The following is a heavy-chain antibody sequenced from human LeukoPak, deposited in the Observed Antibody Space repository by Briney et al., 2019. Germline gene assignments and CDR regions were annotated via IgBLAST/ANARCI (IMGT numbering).Heavy chain of an antibody. CDR2: IYYSGST. V-gene: IGHV4-59*08. Sequence: SETLSLTCTVSGGSISSYYWSWIRQPPGKGLEWIGYIYYSGSTNYNPFLKSRVTISVETSKNQFSLKLSSVTAADTAVYYCARRAGTAIIPYYYDYWGQGTLVTVSS. CDR3: ARRAGTAIIPYYYDY. D-gene: IGHD1-14*01. CDR1: GGSISSYY. J-gene: IGHJ4*02.